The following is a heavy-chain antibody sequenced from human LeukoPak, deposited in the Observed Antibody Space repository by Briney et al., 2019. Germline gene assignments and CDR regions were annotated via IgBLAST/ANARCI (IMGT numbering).Heavy chain of an antibody. CDR2: ISGSGGST. V-gene: IGHV3-23*01. CDR3: ARGGRDTMVRGGGDY. D-gene: IGHD3-10*01. CDR1: GFTFSSYA. J-gene: IGHJ4*02. Sequence: GGSLRLSCAASGFTFSSYAMSWVRQAPGKGLEWVSAISGSGGSTYYADSVKGRFTISRDNSKNTLYLQMNSLRAEDTAVYYCARGGRDTMVRGGGDYWGQGTLVTVSS.